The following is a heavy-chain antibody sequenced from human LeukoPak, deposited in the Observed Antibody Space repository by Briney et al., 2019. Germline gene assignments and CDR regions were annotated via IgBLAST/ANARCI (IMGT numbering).Heavy chain of an antibody. J-gene: IGHJ4*02. CDR2: IHPDGREK. D-gene: IGHD2-15*01. V-gene: IGHV3-7*01. CDR1: GFPFRTYW. Sequence: PGGTLRLSCGVSGFPFRTYWMSWVREAPGKGLEWVAKIHPDGREKYYVDTMKDRFTTSRANAKSSLYLQMTSLRPEDTPMYNSTRAGPGPDYCSGGYCYSLHWGQGALVTVSS. CDR3: TRAGPGPDYCSGGYCYSLH.